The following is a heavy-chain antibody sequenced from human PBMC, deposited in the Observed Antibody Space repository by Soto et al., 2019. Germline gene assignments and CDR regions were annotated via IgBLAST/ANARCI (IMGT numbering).Heavy chain of an antibody. J-gene: IGHJ5*02. D-gene: IGHD1-26*01. Sequence: SETLSLTCTVSGGSISSYYLRWIRQPPGKGLEYIGYIYYSGSTNYNPSLKSRVTISVDTSKKQFSLKLSSVTAADTAVYYCARSLYSGSYTNWFDPWGQGTLVTVSS. CDR3: ARSLYSGSYTNWFDP. V-gene: IGHV4-59*01. CDR1: GGSISSYY. CDR2: IYYSGST.